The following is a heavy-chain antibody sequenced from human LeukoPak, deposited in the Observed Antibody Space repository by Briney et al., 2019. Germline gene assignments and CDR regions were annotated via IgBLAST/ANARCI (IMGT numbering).Heavy chain of an antibody. CDR3: ARESYSSSWGNWFDP. Sequence: RGSLRLSCAASGFTFSSYGMHWVRQAPGKGLEWVAVIWYDGSNKYYADSVKGRFTISRDNSKNTLYLQMNSLRAEDTAVYYCARESYSSSWGNWFDPWGQGTLVTVSS. D-gene: IGHD6-6*01. CDR2: IWYDGSNK. V-gene: IGHV3-33*01. CDR1: GFTFSSYG. J-gene: IGHJ5*02.